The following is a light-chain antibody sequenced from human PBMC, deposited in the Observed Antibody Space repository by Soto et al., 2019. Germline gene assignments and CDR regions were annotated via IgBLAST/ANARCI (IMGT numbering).Light chain of an antibody. Sequence: SYELTQPPSVSVSPGQTASITCSGDKMGRSYVSWYQQRPGQSPVLVIYQDTKRPSGIPERFSGSNSGNTATLTISGTQALDEADYYCQAWDSSTVIFGGGTQLTVL. J-gene: IGLJ2*01. V-gene: IGLV3-1*01. CDR3: QAWDSSTVI. CDR1: KMGRSY. CDR2: QDT.